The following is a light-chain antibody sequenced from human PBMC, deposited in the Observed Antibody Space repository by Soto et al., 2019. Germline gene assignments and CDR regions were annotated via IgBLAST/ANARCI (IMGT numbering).Light chain of an antibody. CDR1: QTISSW. CDR3: QQYSSYLLT. Sequence: DIQMTQSPSSLSASVGDRVTITCRASQTISSWLAWYQQKPGKAPKLLMYDASSLERGVPSRFSGSGSGTEFTLTINILQPDDFATYYCQQYSSYLLTFGGGTKVDNK. V-gene: IGKV1-5*01. CDR2: DAS. J-gene: IGKJ4*01.